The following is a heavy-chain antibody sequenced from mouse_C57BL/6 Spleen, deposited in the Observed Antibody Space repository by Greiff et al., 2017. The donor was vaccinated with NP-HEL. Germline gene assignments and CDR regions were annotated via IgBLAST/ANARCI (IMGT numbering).Heavy chain of an antibody. CDR1: GYTFTDYN. J-gene: IGHJ4*01. D-gene: IGHD2-4*01. CDR3: ARNYDYYYYAMDY. Sequence: EVQLQQSGPELVKPGASVKIPCKASGYTFTDYNMDWVKQSHGKSLEWIGDINPNNGGTIYNQKFKGKATLTVDKSSSTAYMELRSLTSEDTAVYYCARNYDYYYYAMDYWGQGTSVTVSS. CDR2: INPNNGGT. V-gene: IGHV1-18*01.